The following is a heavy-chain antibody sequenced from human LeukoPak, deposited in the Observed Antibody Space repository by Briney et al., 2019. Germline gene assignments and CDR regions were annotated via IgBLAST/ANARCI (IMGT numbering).Heavy chain of an antibody. CDR2: FDPEAGET. V-gene: IGHV1-24*01. D-gene: IGHD2-2*01. Sequence: ASVKGSCKVSGYTLTEFFMYCVRQAPGKGLERMGGFDPEAGETIYAQKFQGRVTMTEDKSTDTAYMELSSLRSEDTAVYYCASQPTRYCSSTSCYFEIYYTWGQGTLVTVSS. CDR3: ASQPTRYCSSTSCYFEIYYT. J-gene: IGHJ5*02. CDR1: GYTLTEFF.